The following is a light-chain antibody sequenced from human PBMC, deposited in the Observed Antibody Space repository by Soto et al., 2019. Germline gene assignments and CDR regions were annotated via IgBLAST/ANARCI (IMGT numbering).Light chain of an antibody. CDR3: SSYTTNNAHV. Sequence: QSALTQPASVSGSPGQSITISCTGTSSDIGRYNYVSWYQQHPGKAPRLVISGVNKRPSGISTRFSGSKSGSTASLTISGLQAEDEADYFCSSYTTNNAHVFGGGTKVTVL. CDR2: GVN. CDR1: SSDIGRYNY. V-gene: IGLV2-14*01. J-gene: IGLJ2*01.